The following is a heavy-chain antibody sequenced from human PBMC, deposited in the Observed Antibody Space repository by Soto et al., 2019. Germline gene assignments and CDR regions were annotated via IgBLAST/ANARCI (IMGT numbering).Heavy chain of an antibody. J-gene: IGHJ4*02. CDR1: GGSFSGYY. Sequence: SKTLSLTCAVYGGSFSGYYWSWIRQPPGKGLEWIGEINHSGSTNYNPSLKSRVTISVDTSKNQFSLKLSSVTAADTAVYYCARGLLAVAGTGDGRDYWGQGTLVTVSS. V-gene: IGHV4-34*01. CDR3: ARGLLAVAGTGDGRDY. CDR2: INHSGST. D-gene: IGHD6-19*01.